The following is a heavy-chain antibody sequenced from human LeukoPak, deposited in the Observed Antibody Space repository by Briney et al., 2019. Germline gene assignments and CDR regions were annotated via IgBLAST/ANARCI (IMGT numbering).Heavy chain of an antibody. CDR3: ARDGRSGYDYYFDY. CDR1: GFTVSSYW. J-gene: IGHJ4*02. Sequence: GGSLSLSCAASGFTVSSYWMIWVRQAPGKGLEWVANIKQDGREKYYVDSVKGRFTISRDNAKNSLYLQMNSLRAEDTAVYYCARDGRSGYDYYFDYWGQGTLVTVSS. CDR2: IKQDGREK. V-gene: IGHV3-7*01. D-gene: IGHD5-12*01.